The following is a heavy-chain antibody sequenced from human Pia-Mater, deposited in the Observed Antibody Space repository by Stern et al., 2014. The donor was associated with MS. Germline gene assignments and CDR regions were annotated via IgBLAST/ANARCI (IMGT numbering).Heavy chain of an antibody. D-gene: IGHD2-21*02. CDR1: GGTFSSYG. CDR3: ARDGDFGSNYGMDV. Sequence: VQLVESGAELKKPGSSVKVSCKASGGTFSSYGISWVRQAPGQGLEWMGGIIPLFGTANYVRRFQGRVTMTADISTSTAYMELSSLRSEDTAVYYCARDGDFGSNYGMDVWGQGTTVTVAS. V-gene: IGHV1-69*06. J-gene: IGHJ6*02. CDR2: IIPLFGTA.